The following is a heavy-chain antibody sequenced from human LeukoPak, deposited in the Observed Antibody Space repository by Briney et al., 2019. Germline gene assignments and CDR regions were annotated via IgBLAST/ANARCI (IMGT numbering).Heavy chain of an antibody. Sequence: SETLSLTCTVSGGSTSSDCWTWIRQPAGKGLEWIGRIYTSGSTNYNPSLKSRVTMSVDTSKNQFSLKLNSVTAADTAVYYCARSVAAAPYYLDYWGQGTLVTVSS. CDR1: GGSTSSDC. CDR2: IYTSGST. V-gene: IGHV4-4*07. CDR3: ARSVAAAPYYLDY. J-gene: IGHJ4*02. D-gene: IGHD6-13*01.